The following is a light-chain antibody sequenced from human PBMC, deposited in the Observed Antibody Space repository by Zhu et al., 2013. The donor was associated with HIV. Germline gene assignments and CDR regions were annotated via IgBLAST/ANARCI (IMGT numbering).Light chain of an antibody. Sequence: QSALTQPASVSGSPGQSITISCTGSSSDVGSYNYVSWYQLFPGKAPKLIIYEVIKRPSGVPDRFSGSKSGNTASLTVSGLQAEDEADYYCSSYAGSTLYVFGTGTKVTVL. CDR2: EVI. CDR1: SSDVGSYNY. V-gene: IGLV2-8*01. J-gene: IGLJ1*01. CDR3: SSYAGSTLYV.